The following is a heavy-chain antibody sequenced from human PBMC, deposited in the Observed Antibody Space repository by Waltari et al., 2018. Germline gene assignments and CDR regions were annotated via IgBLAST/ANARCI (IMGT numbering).Heavy chain of an antibody. CDR3: ARDPGGAFPLDI. V-gene: IGHV1-2*02. Sequence: QVQLVQSGAEVKKPGASVKVSCKASGYTFGDYYVHWVRQAPGQGLEWMGWIHPNSGGTKYAQKFQGRVTMTRDTSISTAYMEVSSPTSDDTAVYYCARDPGGAFPLDIWGQGTVVTVSS. J-gene: IGHJ3*02. CDR1: GYTFGDYY. D-gene: IGHD3-16*01. CDR2: IHPNSGGT.